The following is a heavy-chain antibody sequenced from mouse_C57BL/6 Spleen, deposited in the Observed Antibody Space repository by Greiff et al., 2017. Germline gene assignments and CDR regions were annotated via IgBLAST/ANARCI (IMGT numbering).Heavy chain of an antibody. CDR2: IDPNSGGT. V-gene: IGHV1-72*01. CDR3: ARGRYDGDYYAMDY. D-gene: IGHD2-14*01. Sequence: QVQLQQPGAELVKPGASVKLSCKASGYTFTSYWMHWVKQRPGRGLEWIGRIDPNSGGTKYNEKFKSKATLTVDKPSSTAYMQLGSLASEDSAVYYGARGRYDGDYYAMDYWGQGTSVTVSS. CDR1: GYTFTSYW. J-gene: IGHJ4*01.